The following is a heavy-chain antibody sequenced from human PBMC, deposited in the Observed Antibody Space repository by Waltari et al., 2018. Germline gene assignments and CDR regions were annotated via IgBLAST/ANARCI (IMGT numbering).Heavy chain of an antibody. Sequence: QLQLQESGPGLVKPSETLSLTCTVSGGSISSSSYYWGWIRQPPGKGLEWIGSIYYSGSTYYNPSLKSRVTISVDTSKNQFSLKLSSVTAADTAVYYCARVGGLEMATTTAIDYWGQGTLVTVSS. CDR2: IYYSGST. CDR1: GGSISSSSYY. V-gene: IGHV4-39*01. D-gene: IGHD3-10*01. J-gene: IGHJ4*02. CDR3: ARVGGLEMATTTAIDY.